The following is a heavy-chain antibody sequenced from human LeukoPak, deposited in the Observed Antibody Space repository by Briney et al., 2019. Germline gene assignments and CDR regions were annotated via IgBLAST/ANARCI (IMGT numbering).Heavy chain of an antibody. CDR3: AHTPTLTGYTEYFHH. V-gene: IGHV2-5*01. D-gene: IGHD3-9*01. J-gene: IGHJ1*01. Sequence: ESGPTLAKPTQTLTLTCTFSGCSLSTSGVGVGWIRHPPGEALERLALICWSDDKPYSPSLTSRITITKNTSKNQVVLTMTNMDPVDTATYCWAHTPTLTGYTEYFHHWGQGTLVTVSS. CDR1: GCSLSTSGVG. CDR2: ICWSDDK.